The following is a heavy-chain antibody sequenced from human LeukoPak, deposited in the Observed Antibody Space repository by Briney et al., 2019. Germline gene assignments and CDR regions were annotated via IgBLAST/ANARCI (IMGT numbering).Heavy chain of an antibody. V-gene: IGHV4-59*08. D-gene: IGHD6-13*01. Sequence: SETLSLTCTVSGGSISSYYWSWIRQPPGKGLEWIGYIYYSGSTNYNPSLKSRVTISVDTSKNQFSLKLSSVTAADTAVYYCARHSRSSSYYNTLDYWGQGTLVTVSS. CDR3: ARHSRSSSYYNTLDY. J-gene: IGHJ4*02. CDR1: GGSISSYY. CDR2: IYYSGST.